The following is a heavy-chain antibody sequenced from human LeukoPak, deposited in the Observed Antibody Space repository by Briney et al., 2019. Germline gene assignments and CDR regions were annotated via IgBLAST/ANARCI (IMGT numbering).Heavy chain of an antibody. Sequence: ASVKVSCKASGYTFTGYYMHWVRQAPGQGLEWMGWINPNSGGTNYAQKFQGRVTMTRDTSISTAYMELSRLRSDDTAVYYCARAGPPDYYYYSMDVWGKGTTVTVSS. V-gene: IGHV1-2*02. CDR1: GYTFTGYY. CDR3: ARAGPPDYYYYSMDV. J-gene: IGHJ6*03. CDR2: INPNSGGT.